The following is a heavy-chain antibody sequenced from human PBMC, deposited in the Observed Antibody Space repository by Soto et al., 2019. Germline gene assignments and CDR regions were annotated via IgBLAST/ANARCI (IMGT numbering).Heavy chain of an antibody. CDR1: GFTFSSYS. J-gene: IGHJ6*02. Sequence: EVQLVESGGGLVQPGGSLRLSCAASGFTFSSYSMNWVRQAPGKGLEWVSYISSSSSTIYYADSVKGRFTISRDNAKNSLYVQMNSLRDEDTAVYYCAPRGDYGMDVWGQGTTVTVSS. D-gene: IGHD3-10*01. V-gene: IGHV3-48*02. CDR3: APRGDYGMDV. CDR2: ISSSSSTI.